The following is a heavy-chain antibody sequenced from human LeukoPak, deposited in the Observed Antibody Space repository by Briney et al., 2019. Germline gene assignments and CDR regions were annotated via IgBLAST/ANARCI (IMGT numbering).Heavy chain of an antibody. CDR1: SGPIIGYY. J-gene: IGHJ4*02. CDR2: IQYSGTT. D-gene: IGHD6-13*01. V-gene: IGHV4-59*01. Sequence: KASETLSLTCTVSSGPIIGYYWAWIRQPPGKGLEWIGYIQYSGTTEYNPSLASRATISVDTAKDQFSLNLRSVTAADTAVYYCARDRAAGTLDFWGQGTLVTVSS. CDR3: ARDRAAGTLDF.